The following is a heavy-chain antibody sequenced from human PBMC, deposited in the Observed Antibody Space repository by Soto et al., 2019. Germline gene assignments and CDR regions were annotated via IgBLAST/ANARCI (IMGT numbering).Heavy chain of an antibody. CDR3: ARDRSGPDY. CDR2: ISGSSSST. D-gene: IGHD6-19*01. V-gene: IGHV3-48*02. CDR1: GFTFSSYA. J-gene: IGHJ4*02. Sequence: GGSLRLSCAASGFTFSSYAMSWVRQAPGKGLEWVSSISGSSSSTYYADSVKGRFTISRDNAKNSLYLQMNSLRDEDTAVYYCARDRSGPDYWGQGTLVTVSS.